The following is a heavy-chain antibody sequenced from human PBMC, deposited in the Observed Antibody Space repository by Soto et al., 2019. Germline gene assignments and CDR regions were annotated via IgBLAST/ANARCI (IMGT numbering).Heavy chain of an antibody. J-gene: IGHJ4*02. Sequence: QVQVVQSGAEVKKPGSSVKVSCRAPGGTFSSFAFSWVRQAPGQGLEWMGGFIPMSDTTHYAQKFQGRVIITADKSTRTVYMDLSSLRSEDTAVYCCARGVVGATDFDHWGQGTLVTVSS. V-gene: IGHV1-69*06. CDR2: FIPMSDTT. D-gene: IGHD1-26*01. CDR1: GGTFSSFA. CDR3: ARGVVGATDFDH.